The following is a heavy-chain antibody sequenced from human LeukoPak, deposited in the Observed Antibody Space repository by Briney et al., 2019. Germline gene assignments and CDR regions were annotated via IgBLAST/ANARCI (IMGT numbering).Heavy chain of an antibody. CDR3: ARDKQYYDSSGYFDY. CDR1: GFTFSSYS. D-gene: IGHD3-22*01. J-gene: IGHJ4*02. Sequence: GGSLRLSCAASGFTFSSYSMDWVRQAPGKGLEWVSSISSSSSYIYYADSVKGRFTISRDNAKNSLYLQMNSLRAEDTAVYYCARDKQYYDSSGYFDYWGQGTLVTVSS. CDR2: ISSSSSYI. V-gene: IGHV3-21*01.